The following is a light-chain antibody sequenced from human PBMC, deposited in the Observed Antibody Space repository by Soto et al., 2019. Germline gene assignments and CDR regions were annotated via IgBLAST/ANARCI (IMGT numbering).Light chain of an antibody. V-gene: IGKV3-15*01. CDR2: GAS. CDR1: QSVSAN. CDR3: QQYNKWAT. J-gene: IGKJ5*01. Sequence: EIVMTQSPATLSVSPGERATLSCRASQSVSANLAWYQQKPGQAPRLLIYGASSRATGIPARLSGSGSGTDFTLTISSLQSEDFAVYYCQQYNKWATFGPGTRLEIE.